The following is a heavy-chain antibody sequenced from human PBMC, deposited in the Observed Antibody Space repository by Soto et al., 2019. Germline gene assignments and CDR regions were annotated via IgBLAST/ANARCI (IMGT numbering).Heavy chain of an antibody. D-gene: IGHD4-4*01. J-gene: IGHJ6*02. V-gene: IGHV5-10-1*01. Sequence: PGESLKISCQGSGYSFTSYWISWVRQMPGKGLEWMGRIDPSDSYTNYSPSFQGHVTISADKSISTAYLQWSSLKASDTAMYYCARRTTVTTTYYYGMDVWGQGTTVTVSS. CDR1: GYSFTSYW. CDR3: ARRTTVTTTYYYGMDV. CDR2: IDPSDSYT.